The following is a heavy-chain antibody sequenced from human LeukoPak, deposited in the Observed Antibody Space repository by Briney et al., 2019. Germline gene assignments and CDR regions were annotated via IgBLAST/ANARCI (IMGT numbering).Heavy chain of an antibody. J-gene: IGHJ4*02. CDR3: ATPSGSYYYDSSGYYHY. CDR2: IKQDGSEK. CDR1: GFTFSSYW. V-gene: IGHV3-7*01. Sequence: PGGSLRLSCAASGFTFSSYWMSWVRQAPGKGLEWVANIKQDGSEKYYVDFVKGRFTISRDNAKNSLYLQMNSLRAEDTAVYYCATPSGSYYYDSSGYYHYWGQGTLVTVSS. D-gene: IGHD3-22*01.